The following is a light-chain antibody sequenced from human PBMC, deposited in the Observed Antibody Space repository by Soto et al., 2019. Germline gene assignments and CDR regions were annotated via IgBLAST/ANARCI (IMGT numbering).Light chain of an antibody. CDR1: QSVSSY. CDR3: QQSSNWPLT. Sequence: EIVLTQSPATLSLSPGERATLSCRASQSVSSYLAWYQQKPGQAPRLLIYDASNRATGIPDRFSGSGSGTDFTLTISSREPEDCAVYYCQQSSNWPLTFGGGTKVEIK. J-gene: IGKJ4*01. CDR2: DAS. V-gene: IGKV3-11*01.